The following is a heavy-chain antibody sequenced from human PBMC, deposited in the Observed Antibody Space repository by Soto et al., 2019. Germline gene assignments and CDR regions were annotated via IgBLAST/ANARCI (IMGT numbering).Heavy chain of an antibody. J-gene: IGHJ4*02. CDR3: ARTKPEEVGCTNGVCHLFDY. V-gene: IGHV3-48*02. Sequence: GGSLRLSCAASGFTFSSYSMNWVRQAPGKGLEWVSYISSSSSTIYYADSVKGRFTISRDNAKNSLYLQMNSLRDEETAVYYCARTKPEEVGCTNGVCHLFDYWGQGTLVTVSS. D-gene: IGHD2-8*01. CDR1: GFTFSSYS. CDR2: ISSSSSTI.